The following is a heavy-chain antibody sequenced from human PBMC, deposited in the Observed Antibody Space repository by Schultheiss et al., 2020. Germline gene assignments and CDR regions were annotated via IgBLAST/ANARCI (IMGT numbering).Heavy chain of an antibody. CDR2: IYSSGST. CDR1: GGSISSGSYY. D-gene: IGHD2-21*02. Sequence: SETLSLTCTVSGGSISSGSYYWSWIRQPAGKGLEWIGRIYSSGSTNYKSSLKSRVTISVDTSKNQFSLKLSSVTAADTAVYYCARVGCGGDCFYYYYGMDVWGQGTTVTVSS. CDR3: ARVGCGGDCFYYYYGMDV. V-gene: IGHV4-61*02. J-gene: IGHJ6*02.